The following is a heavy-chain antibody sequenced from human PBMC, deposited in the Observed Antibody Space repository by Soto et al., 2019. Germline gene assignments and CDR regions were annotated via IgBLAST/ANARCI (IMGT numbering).Heavy chain of an antibody. Sequence: SETLSLTCTVSGGSISSGGYYWSGIRQHPGKGLEWIGYIYYSGSTYYNPSLKSRVTISVDTSKNQFSLKLSSVTAADTAVYYCARGGYSYGLSPSGTYGMDVWGQGTTVTVSS. CDR2: IYYSGST. D-gene: IGHD5-18*01. CDR1: GGSISSGGYY. V-gene: IGHV4-31*03. CDR3: ARGGYSYGLSPSGTYGMDV. J-gene: IGHJ6*02.